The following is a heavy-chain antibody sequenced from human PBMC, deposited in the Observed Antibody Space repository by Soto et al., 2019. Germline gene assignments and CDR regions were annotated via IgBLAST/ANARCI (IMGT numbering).Heavy chain of an antibody. CDR1: GFTFSSYG. D-gene: IGHD1-7*01. J-gene: IGHJ4*02. CDR2: ISSNGGTT. Sequence: EVQLAESGGGMVQPGGSLRLSCVASGFTFSSYGMHWVHQAPGKGLEYVSSISSNGGTTYYGNSVKGRFTISRDNSKNTLYLQMGSLRAEDMAVYYCVRRVSGNYDYWGQGTLVTVSS. CDR3: VRRVSGNYDY. V-gene: IGHV3-64*01.